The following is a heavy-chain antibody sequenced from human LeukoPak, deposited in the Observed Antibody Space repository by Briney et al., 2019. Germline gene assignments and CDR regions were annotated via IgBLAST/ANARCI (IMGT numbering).Heavy chain of an antibody. D-gene: IGHD6-19*01. CDR1: GFTFIDYD. CDR3: ARGGVQVSGIDEFDY. Sequence: GGSLRLSCAASGFTFIDYDMHWVRQVIGKGLEWVSAIGIRGDTHYSGSVKGRFTISREDAESSLYLQMNNLRAEDTAVYYCARGGVQVSGIDEFDYWGQGTLVTVSS. J-gene: IGHJ4*02. CDR2: IGIRGDT. V-gene: IGHV3-13*01.